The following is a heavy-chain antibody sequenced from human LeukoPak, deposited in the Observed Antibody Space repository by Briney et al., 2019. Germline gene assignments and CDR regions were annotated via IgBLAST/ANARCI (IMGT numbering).Heavy chain of an antibody. CDR1: GYTFTGYY. CDR2: INPNSGGT. D-gene: IGHD1-26*01. J-gene: IGHJ3*02. CDR3: ASPSGLLGANGDAFDI. V-gene: IGHV1-2*02. Sequence: ASVKVSCKASGYTFTGYYMHWVRQAPGQGLEWMGWINPNSGGTNYAQKFQGRVTMTRDTSISTAYMELSRLRSDDTAVYYCASPSGLLGANGDAFDIWGQGTMVTVSS.